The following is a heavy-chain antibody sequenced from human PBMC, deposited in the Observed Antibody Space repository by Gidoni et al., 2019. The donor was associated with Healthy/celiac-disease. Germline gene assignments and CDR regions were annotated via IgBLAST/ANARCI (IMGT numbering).Heavy chain of an antibody. CDR1: GFTLSSYS. Sequence: EVQLVESGGGLVKPGGSLRLSCAASGFTLSSYSMNWVRQAPGKWLEWVSSISSSSSYIYYADSVKGRFTISRDNAKNSLYLQMNSLRAEDTAVYYCARAFIAAADKDWGQGTLVTVSS. J-gene: IGHJ4*02. CDR2: ISSSSSYI. CDR3: ARAFIAAADKD. V-gene: IGHV3-21*01. D-gene: IGHD6-13*01.